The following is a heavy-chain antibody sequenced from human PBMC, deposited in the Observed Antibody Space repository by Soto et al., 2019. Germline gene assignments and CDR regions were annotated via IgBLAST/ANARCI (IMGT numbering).Heavy chain of an antibody. CDR1: GFAFSSYS. D-gene: IGHD3-3*02. Sequence: EVQLVESGGGSLQPGGSLRLSCAASGFAFSSYSMNWVRQAPGKGLQWVSYIDSSTRTRKYADSVKGRFTISRDNVKNSLYLQMNSLRDEDTAVYYCARQTWDHFSSNFDYWGQGIVVTVSS. CDR2: IDSSTRTR. J-gene: IGHJ4*02. V-gene: IGHV3-48*02. CDR3: ARQTWDHFSSNFDY.